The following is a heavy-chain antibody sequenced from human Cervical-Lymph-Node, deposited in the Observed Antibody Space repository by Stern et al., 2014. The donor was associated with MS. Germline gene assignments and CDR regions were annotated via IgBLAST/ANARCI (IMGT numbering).Heavy chain of an antibody. CDR1: EYTFNTYF. D-gene: IGHD1-26*01. V-gene: IGHV1-46*02. CDR2: INTSGGTT. CDR3: ATGSRVREGLWEDGMDV. Sequence: VQLVQSGAEVKKPGASVKVSCKASEYTFNTYFMHWVRQAPGQGLEWMGIINTSGGTTTYAQEFQDRVTMTRDTSTSTVHMELSSLRSEDTALYYCATGSRVREGLWEDGMDVWGQGTKVTVSS. J-gene: IGHJ6*02.